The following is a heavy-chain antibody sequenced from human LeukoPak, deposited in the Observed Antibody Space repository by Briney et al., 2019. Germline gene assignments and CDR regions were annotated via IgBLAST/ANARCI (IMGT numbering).Heavy chain of an antibody. Sequence: GGSLRLSCVASGFTFSSYWMNWVRQAPGKVLEWVANIKQDGSEKYYVDSVKGRFTISRDNAKNSLYLQMNSLRAEDTAVYYCARDESGESELDYWGQGTLVTVSS. CDR3: ARDESGESELDY. CDR2: IKQDGSEK. D-gene: IGHD1-26*01. J-gene: IGHJ4*02. CDR1: GFTFSSYW. V-gene: IGHV3-7*01.